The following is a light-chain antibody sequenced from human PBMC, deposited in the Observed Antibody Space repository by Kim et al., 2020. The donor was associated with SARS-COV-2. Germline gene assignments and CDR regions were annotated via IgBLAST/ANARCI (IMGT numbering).Light chain of an antibody. Sequence: QSVLTQPASVSGSPGQSITISCTGTVSDIGAYNYVSWYQQHPGKAPQLMIYDVNNRPSGISNRFSGSKSDNTASLTISGLQAEDEADYYCSSYTSSGISPVIFGGGTQLTVL. CDR2: DVN. V-gene: IGLV2-14*03. J-gene: IGLJ2*01. CDR1: VSDIGAYNY. CDR3: SSYTSSGISPVI.